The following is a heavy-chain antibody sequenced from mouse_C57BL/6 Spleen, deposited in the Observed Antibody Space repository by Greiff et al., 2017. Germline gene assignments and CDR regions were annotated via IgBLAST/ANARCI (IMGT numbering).Heavy chain of an antibody. Sequence: VKLQQPGAELVKPGASVKLSCKASGYTFTSYWMHWVKQRPGQGLEWIGMIHPNSGSTNYNEKFKSKATLTVDKSSSTAYMQLSSLTSEDSAVYYCARDGLEPPFDYWGQGTTLTVSS. J-gene: IGHJ2*01. V-gene: IGHV1-64*01. D-gene: IGHD2-3*01. CDR1: GYTFTSYW. CDR3: ARDGLEPPFDY. CDR2: IHPNSGST.